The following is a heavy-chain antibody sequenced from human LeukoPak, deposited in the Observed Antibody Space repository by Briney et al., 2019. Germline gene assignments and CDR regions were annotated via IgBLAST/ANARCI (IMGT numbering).Heavy chain of an antibody. V-gene: IGHV1-69*13. J-gene: IGHJ5*02. CDR1: GGTFSSYA. D-gene: IGHD3-10*01. Sequence: EASVKVSCKASGGTFSSYAISWVRQAPGQGLEWMGGIIPIFGTANYAQKFQGRVTITADESTSTAYMELSSLRSEDTAVYYCARISGSSRGFDPRGQGTLVTVSS. CDR3: ARISGSSRGFDP. CDR2: IIPIFGTA.